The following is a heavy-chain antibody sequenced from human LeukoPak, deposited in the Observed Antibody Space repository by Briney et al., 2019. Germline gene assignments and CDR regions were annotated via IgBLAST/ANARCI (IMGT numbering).Heavy chain of an antibody. CDR1: GYTFTSYG. Sequence: ASVKVSCKASGYTFTSYGISWVRQAPGQGPEWMGWISPYNGNTNYAQKLQGRATMTTDTSTSTAYMELRSLRSDDTAVYYCARHFYGLGTYYHFDYWGQGTLVTVSS. J-gene: IGHJ4*02. D-gene: IGHD3-10*01. CDR2: ISPYNGNT. CDR3: ARHFYGLGTYYHFDY. V-gene: IGHV1-18*01.